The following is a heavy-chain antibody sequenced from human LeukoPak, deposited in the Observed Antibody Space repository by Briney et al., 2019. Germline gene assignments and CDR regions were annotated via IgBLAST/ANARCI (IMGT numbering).Heavy chain of an antibody. V-gene: IGHV4-38-2*01. J-gene: IGHJ4*02. Sequence: SETLSLTSAVSLYSISSGYYWGWIRQPPGKGLEWIGSIYHTGSTYYNPSLKSRVTISVDTSKNQFSLKLSSVTAADTAIYYCARVGSRSGWSYLFDSWGQGTLVTVSS. D-gene: IGHD6-19*01. CDR1: LYSISSGYY. CDR3: ARVGSRSGWSYLFDS. CDR2: IYHTGST.